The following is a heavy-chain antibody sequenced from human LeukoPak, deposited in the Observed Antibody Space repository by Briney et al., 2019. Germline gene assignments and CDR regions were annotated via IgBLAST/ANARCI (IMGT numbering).Heavy chain of an antibody. J-gene: IGHJ4*02. CDR3: ARGGGYSGYEDY. V-gene: IGHV1-69*13. Sequence: GASVKVSCKASGGTFSSYAISWVRQAPGQGLEWMGGIIPIFDTANYAQKFQGRVTITADESTSTAYMELSSLRSEDTAVYYCARGGGYSGYEDYWGQGTLVTDSS. CDR2: IIPIFDTA. CDR1: GGTFSSYA. D-gene: IGHD5-12*01.